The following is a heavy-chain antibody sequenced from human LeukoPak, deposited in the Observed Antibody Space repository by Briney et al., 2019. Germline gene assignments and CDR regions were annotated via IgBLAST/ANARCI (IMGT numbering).Heavy chain of an antibody. V-gene: IGHV3-21*01. J-gene: IGHJ4*02. CDR2: ISSSSSYT. CDR3: ARSVGDPYHFDY. Sequence: GGSLRLSCAASGFTFSTYNMNWVRQAPGKGLEWVSSISSSSSYTYYADSMKGRFIISRDNTKNSLYLQMNSLRAEDTAVYYCARSVGDPYHFDYWGQGTLVTVSS. CDR1: GFTFSTYN. D-gene: IGHD1-26*01.